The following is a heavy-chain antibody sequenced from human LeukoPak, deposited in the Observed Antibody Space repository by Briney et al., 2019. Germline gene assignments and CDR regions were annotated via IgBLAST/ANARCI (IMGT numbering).Heavy chain of an antibody. CDR1: GDSVSSNNAA. CDR2: TYYRSKWYN. D-gene: IGHD2-2*01. CDR3: ARGQGYCSSTSCPQVDYMDV. Sequence: SQTLSLTCAISGDSVSSNNAAWNWIRQSPSRGLEWLGRTYYRSKWYNHYAISVKSRITINPDTSKNQFSLHLNSVTPEDTAVYYCARGQGYCSSTSCPQVDYMDVWGKGTTVTVSS. V-gene: IGHV6-1*01. J-gene: IGHJ6*03.